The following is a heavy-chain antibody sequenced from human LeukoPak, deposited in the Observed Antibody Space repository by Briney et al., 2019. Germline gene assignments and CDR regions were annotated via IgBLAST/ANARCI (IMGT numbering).Heavy chain of an antibody. V-gene: IGHV3-7*01. CDR1: GFIFSSYW. D-gene: IGHD3-16*02. Sequence: HPGGSLRLSCEVSGFIFSSYWMSWVRQAPGKGLEWVGNINQEGSERNHGDSVNGRFTISRDNAENSLYLQMNSLRAEDTAVYYCARIIGAFGTYRYDSWGQGTLVSVSS. CDR3: ARIIGAFGTYRYDS. CDR2: INQEGSER. J-gene: IGHJ4*02.